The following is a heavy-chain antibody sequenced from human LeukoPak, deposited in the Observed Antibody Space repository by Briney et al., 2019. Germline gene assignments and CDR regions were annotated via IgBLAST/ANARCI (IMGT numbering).Heavy chain of an antibody. CDR2: ISGSGGST. Sequence: PGGSLRLSCAASGFTFSSYAKRWVRQAPGKGLEWVSAISGSGGSTYYADSVKGRFTISRDNAKNSLYLQMNSLRAEDTAVYYCARGITSGPRRYDVRNFDYWGQGTPVTVSS. CDR3: ARGITSGPRRYDVRNFDY. D-gene: IGHD5-12*01. J-gene: IGHJ4*02. V-gene: IGHV3-23*01. CDR1: GFTFSSYA.